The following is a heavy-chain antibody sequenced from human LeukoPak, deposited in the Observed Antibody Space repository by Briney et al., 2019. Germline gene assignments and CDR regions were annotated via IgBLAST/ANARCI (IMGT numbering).Heavy chain of an antibody. Sequence: GGSLRLSCAASGFTFSSYSMVWVRQAPGKGLEWVSSISSSSSYIYYADSVKGRFTISRDNAKNSLYLQMNSLRAEDTAVYYCASISSGWYWDYWGQGTLVTVSS. CDR2: ISSSSSYI. J-gene: IGHJ4*02. V-gene: IGHV3-21*01. CDR1: GFTFSSYS. CDR3: ASISSGWYWDY. D-gene: IGHD6-19*01.